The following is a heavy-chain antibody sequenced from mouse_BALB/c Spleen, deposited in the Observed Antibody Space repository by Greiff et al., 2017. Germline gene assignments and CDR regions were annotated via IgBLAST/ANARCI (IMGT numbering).Heavy chain of an antibody. CDR3: ASGSGTAGYYYAMDY. Sequence: EVQLQQSGAELVKPGASVKLSCTASGFNIKDTYMHWVKQRPEQGLEWIGRIDPANGNTKYDPKFQGKATITADTSSNTAYLQLSSLTSEDTAVYYCASGSGTAGYYYAMDYWGQGTSVTVSS. CDR2: IDPANGNT. J-gene: IGHJ4*01. CDR1: GFNIKDTY. V-gene: IGHV14-3*02. D-gene: IGHD4-1*01.